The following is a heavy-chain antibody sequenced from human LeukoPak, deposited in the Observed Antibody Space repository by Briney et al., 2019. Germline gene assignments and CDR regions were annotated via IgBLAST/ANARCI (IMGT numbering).Heavy chain of an antibody. V-gene: IGHV3-43*02. CDR2: ISGDGDTT. D-gene: IGHD2-15*01. J-gene: IGHJ4*02. Sequence: GGSLRLSCAASGFTFDDYGMHWVRRAPGKGLEWVSLISGDGDTTYYADSVKGRFTISRDNSKKSLFLQMSSLRTEDTALYYCAKDRYCRGGNCYSPLDYWGQGTLVTVSS. CDR1: GFTFDDYG. CDR3: AKDRYCRGGNCYSPLDY.